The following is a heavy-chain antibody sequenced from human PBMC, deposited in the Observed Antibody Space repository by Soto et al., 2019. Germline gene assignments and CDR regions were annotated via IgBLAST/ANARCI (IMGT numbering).Heavy chain of an antibody. D-gene: IGHD3-22*01. CDR1: GGSISSGGYY. CDR2: IYYSGST. Sequence: SETLSLTCTVSGGSISSGGYYWSWIRQHPGKGLEWIGYIYYSGSTYYNPSPKSRVTISVDTSKNQFSLKLSSVTAADTAVYYCARSLYYYDSSGYYYVYFDYWGQGTLVTVSS. CDR3: ARSLYYYDSSGYYYVYFDY. J-gene: IGHJ4*02. V-gene: IGHV4-31*03.